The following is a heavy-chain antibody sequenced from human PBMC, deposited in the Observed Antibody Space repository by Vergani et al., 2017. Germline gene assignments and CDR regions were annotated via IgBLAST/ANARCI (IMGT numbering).Heavy chain of an antibody. D-gene: IGHD6-19*01. Sequence: EVQLLESGGDLVQPGGSLRLSCAAPGFTFIMLAMSWVRQAPGKGLEWVSTLSASDRRTHYADSVKGRFPISRDNSKNTLFLHMNSLRPEDTAVYYCAKVGRSEVAGTFGAFDIWGQGTMVTVSS. CDR2: LSASDRRT. CDR3: AKVGRSEVAGTFGAFDI. CDR1: GFTFIMLA. J-gene: IGHJ3*02. V-gene: IGHV3-23*01.